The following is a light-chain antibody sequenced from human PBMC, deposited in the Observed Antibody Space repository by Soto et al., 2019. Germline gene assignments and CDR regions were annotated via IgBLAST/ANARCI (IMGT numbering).Light chain of an antibody. Sequence: VMTQSPATLSVSPGERATLSCRASQSVSSNLAWYQQKPGQAPRLLIYDASTRATGVPARFSGSGSGAEFTLTISSLQSEDFAVYYCQQFNNWPLTFGGGTKVDIK. J-gene: IGKJ4*01. V-gene: IGKV3-15*01. CDR2: DAS. CDR3: QQFNNWPLT. CDR1: QSVSSN.